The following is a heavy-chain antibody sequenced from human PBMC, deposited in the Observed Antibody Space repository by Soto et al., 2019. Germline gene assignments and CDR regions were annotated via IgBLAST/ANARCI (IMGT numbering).Heavy chain of an antibody. CDR2: ISSNSATI. D-gene: IGHD4-17*01. CDR3: VKDMKWGGMTTIHYFDS. Sequence: EVQLVESGGGLVQPGWSLRLSCVASGFIADDYAMHWVRQAPGKGLEWVSGISSNSATINYADSVKGRFTISRDNAKNSLLLKMNSLRPEDTAFYYCVKDMKWGGMTTIHYFDSWGQGTLVTVSS. V-gene: IGHV3-9*02. CDR1: GFIADDYA. J-gene: IGHJ4*02.